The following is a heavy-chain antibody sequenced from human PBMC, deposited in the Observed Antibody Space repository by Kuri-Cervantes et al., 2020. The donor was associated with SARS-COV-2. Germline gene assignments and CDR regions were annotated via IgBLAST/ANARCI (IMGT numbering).Heavy chain of an antibody. CDR3: ARDHYDSSGYAFDI. V-gene: IGHV4-61*08. Sequence: GSLRLSCTVSGGSISSGGYYWTWIRQHPGKGLEWIAHIYHSGSTNYNPSLKSRVTISVDTSKNQFSLKLSSVTAADTAVYYCARDHYDSSGYAFDIWGQGTMVTVSS. J-gene: IGHJ3*02. CDR1: GGSISSGGYY. CDR2: IYHSGST. D-gene: IGHD3-22*01.